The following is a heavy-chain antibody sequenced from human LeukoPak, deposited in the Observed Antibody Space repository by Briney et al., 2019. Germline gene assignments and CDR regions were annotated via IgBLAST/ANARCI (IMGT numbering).Heavy chain of an antibody. V-gene: IGHV3-23*01. Sequence: GGSLRLSCAASGFTFNSYAMGWVRQAPGKGLEWVSTISSSGRTTHYADSVKGRFTISRDNSKHTLDLQMNSLRAEDTAVYYCAKIGNSFDFDYWGQGTLVTVSS. CDR3: AKIGNSFDFDY. D-gene: IGHD5-18*01. CDR1: GFTFNSYA. CDR2: ISSSGRTT. J-gene: IGHJ4*02.